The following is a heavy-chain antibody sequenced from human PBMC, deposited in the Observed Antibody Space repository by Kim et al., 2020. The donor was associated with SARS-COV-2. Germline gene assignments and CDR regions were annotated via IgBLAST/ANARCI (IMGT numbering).Heavy chain of an antibody. Sequence: SVKVSCKASGGTFSSYAISWVRQAPGQGLEWMGGIIPIFGTANYAQKFQGRVTITADEFTSTAYMELSSLRSEDTAVYYCARRDSVTMVQGTRDAFDIWGQGTMVTVSS. CDR3: ARRDSVTMVQGTRDAFDI. J-gene: IGHJ3*02. CDR1: GGTFSSYA. D-gene: IGHD3-10*01. V-gene: IGHV1-69*13. CDR2: IIPIFGTA.